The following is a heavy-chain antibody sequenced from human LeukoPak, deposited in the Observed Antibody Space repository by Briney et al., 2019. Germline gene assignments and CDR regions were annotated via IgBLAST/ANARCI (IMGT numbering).Heavy chain of an antibody. V-gene: IGHV1-69*05. CDR3: ARGIGSGWVRFDY. CDR1: GGTFSSYA. D-gene: IGHD6-19*01. CDR2: IIPIFGTA. J-gene: IGHJ4*02. Sequence: SVKVSCKASGGTFSSYAISWVRQAPGQGLEWMGGIIPIFGTANYAQKFQGRVTITTDESTSTAYMELSSLRSEDTAVYYCARGIGSGWVRFDYWGQGTLVTVSS.